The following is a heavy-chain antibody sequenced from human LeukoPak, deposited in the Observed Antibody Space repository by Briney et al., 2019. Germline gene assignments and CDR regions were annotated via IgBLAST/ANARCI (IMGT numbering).Heavy chain of an antibody. Sequence: GGSLRLSCAASGFTFSSYAMSWVRQAPGKGLEWVSAISGSGGSTYYADSAKGRFTISRDNSKNTLYLQMNSLRAEDTAVYYCAKDTYYYDSSGYYPLDYWGQGTLVTVSS. CDR2: ISGSGGST. CDR3: AKDTYYYDSSGYYPLDY. D-gene: IGHD3-22*01. V-gene: IGHV3-23*01. CDR1: GFTFSSYA. J-gene: IGHJ4*02.